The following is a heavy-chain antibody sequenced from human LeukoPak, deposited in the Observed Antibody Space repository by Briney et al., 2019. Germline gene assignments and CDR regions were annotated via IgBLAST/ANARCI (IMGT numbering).Heavy chain of an antibody. J-gene: IGHJ4*02. D-gene: IGHD1-26*01. CDR3: ARQGVGATDC. CDR2: ITYSGST. CDR1: GGSISSSTYY. Sequence: SETLSLTCTVSGGSISSSTYYWAWIRQSPGKGLEWIGSITYSGSTYYNPSLESRVTISVDASKNQFSLRLISVTAVDTAVYYCARQGVGATDCWGQGTLVTVSS. V-gene: IGHV4-39*01.